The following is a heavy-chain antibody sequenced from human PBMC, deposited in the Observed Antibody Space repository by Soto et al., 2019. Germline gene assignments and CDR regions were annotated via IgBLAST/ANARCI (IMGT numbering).Heavy chain of an antibody. CDR2: MYHSGSS. Sequence: QLQLQESGSGLVKPSQNLSLTCAVSGGSIRLGGYSWSWIRQPPGKGLAWIGYMYHSGSSYYNPSLKSLVTISIYRSKNQFTRKLSSVTAADSAAYYCARVPDYWGQGILFTVTS. V-gene: IGHV4-30-2*01. J-gene: IGHJ4*02. CDR3: ARVPDY. D-gene: IGHD2-2*01. CDR1: GGSIRLGGYS.